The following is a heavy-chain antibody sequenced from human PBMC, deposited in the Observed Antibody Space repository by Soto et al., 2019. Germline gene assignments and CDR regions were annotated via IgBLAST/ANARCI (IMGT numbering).Heavy chain of an antibody. CDR3: AKDAIFLAVPPNPPSFDP. CDR1: GFTFSSYG. D-gene: IGHD6-19*01. CDR2: ISYDGSNK. J-gene: IGHJ5*02. Sequence: QVQLVESGGGVVQPGRSLRLSCAASGFTFSSYGMHWVRQAPGKGLEWVAVISYDGSNKYYADSVKGRFTISRDNSKNTLYLQMNSLRAEDTAVYYCAKDAIFLAVPPNPPSFDPWGQGTLVTVSS. V-gene: IGHV3-30*18.